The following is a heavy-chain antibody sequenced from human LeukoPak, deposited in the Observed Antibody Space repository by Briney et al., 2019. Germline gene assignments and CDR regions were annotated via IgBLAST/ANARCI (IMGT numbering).Heavy chain of an antibody. Sequence: GASVKVSCKASGYTFTNYDINWVRQAPGQGLEWMGWINPNSGGTNYAQKFQGRVTMTRDTSISTAYMELSRLRSDDTAVYYCARENYGSGSYYLDYWGQGTLVTVSS. CDR2: INPNSGGT. J-gene: IGHJ4*02. V-gene: IGHV1-2*02. CDR3: ARENYGSGSYYLDY. CDR1: GYTFTNYD. D-gene: IGHD3-10*01.